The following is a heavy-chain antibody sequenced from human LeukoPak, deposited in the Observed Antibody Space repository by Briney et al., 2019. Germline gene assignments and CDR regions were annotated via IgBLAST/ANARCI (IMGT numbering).Heavy chain of an antibody. CDR3: ARVGSYFDRGGPKGLVTDF. D-gene: IGHD3-22*01. CDR1: GGSLTSSSFY. CDR2: IYYSGGT. V-gene: IGHV4-39*07. J-gene: IGHJ4*02. Sequence: SEALSLTCTVSGGSLTSSSFYGGWIRQPPGKGLEWIGTIYYSGGTFYNLSLKSRVTISVDTSKNQFSLNLISLTAADSALYFCARVGSYFDRGGPKGLVTDFWGQGTLVTASS.